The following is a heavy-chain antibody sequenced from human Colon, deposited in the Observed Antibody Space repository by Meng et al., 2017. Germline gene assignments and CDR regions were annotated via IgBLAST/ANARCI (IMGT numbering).Heavy chain of an antibody. V-gene: IGHV4-31*03. CDR3: ARVVSLVVKGNWIDS. D-gene: IGHD2-15*01. Sequence: QVQLLESGPGLGKPSQTLSLTCNVPGDSITSGGYYWSWIRQHPGKGLEWIGYIDHSGTTYDNPSLKTRLTMSVDTSKNQFSLKLTSVTAADTAVYYCARVVSLVVKGNWIDSWGQGTLVTVSS. J-gene: IGHJ5*01. CDR1: GDSITSGGYY. CDR2: IDHSGTT.